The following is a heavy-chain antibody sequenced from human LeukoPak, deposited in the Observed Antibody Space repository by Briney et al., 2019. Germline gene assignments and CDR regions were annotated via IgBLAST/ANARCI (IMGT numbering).Heavy chain of an antibody. V-gene: IGHV1-46*01. CDR2: INPSGGST. Sequence: GASVKVSCKASGYTFTSYYMHWVRQAPGQGLEWMGIINPSGGSTSYAQKFQGRVTMTRDMSTSTVYMELSSLRSEDTAVYYCATNRPVSGYDPNFDYWGQGTLVTVSS. D-gene: IGHD5-12*01. CDR1: GYTFTSYY. CDR3: ATNRPVSGYDPNFDY. J-gene: IGHJ4*02.